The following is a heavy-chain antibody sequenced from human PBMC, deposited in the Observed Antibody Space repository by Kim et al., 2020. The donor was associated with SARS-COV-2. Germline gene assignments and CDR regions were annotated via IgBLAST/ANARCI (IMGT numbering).Heavy chain of an antibody. V-gene: IGHV4-61*02. D-gene: IGHD2-15*01. Sequence: SETLSLTCTVSGGSISSSSYYWSWIRQPAGKGLEWIGRIYTSGSTNYNPSLKSRVTISVDTSKNQFSLKLSSVTAADTAVYYCARGDCSGGSCRYYYYGMDVWGQGTTVTVSS. CDR3: ARGDCSGGSCRYYYYGMDV. CDR1: GGSISSSSYY. CDR2: IYTSGST. J-gene: IGHJ6*02.